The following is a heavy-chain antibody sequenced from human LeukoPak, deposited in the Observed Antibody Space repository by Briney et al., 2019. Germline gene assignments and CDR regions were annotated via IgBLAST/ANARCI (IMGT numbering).Heavy chain of an antibody. CDR1: GYTFTSYD. CDR3: ARPLYYDSTGYHQYYFDH. CDR2: ISAYNGNT. J-gene: IGHJ4*02. V-gene: IGHV1-18*04. Sequence: ASVKASCKASGYTFTSYDINWVRQATGQGLEWMGWISAYNGNTNYAQNLQGRVTMTTETSTSTAYMDLRSLRSDDTAVYYCARPLYYDSTGYHQYYFDHWGQGTLVTVSS. D-gene: IGHD3-22*01.